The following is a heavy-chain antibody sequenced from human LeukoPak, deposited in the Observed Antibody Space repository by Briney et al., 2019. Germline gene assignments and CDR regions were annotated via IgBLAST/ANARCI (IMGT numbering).Heavy chain of an antibody. J-gene: IGHJ4*02. CDR2: ISSSGNTI. Sequence: GGSQRLSCAASGFTFSDYYMSWIRQAPGKGLEWISSISSSGNTIYYVDSLKGRFTISRDNAKNSVFLQMNSLRAEDTAVYYCAVGLYDSSGYSQFDYWGQGTLVTVSS. D-gene: IGHD3-22*01. V-gene: IGHV3-11*04. CDR1: GFTFSDYY. CDR3: AVGLYDSSGYSQFDY.